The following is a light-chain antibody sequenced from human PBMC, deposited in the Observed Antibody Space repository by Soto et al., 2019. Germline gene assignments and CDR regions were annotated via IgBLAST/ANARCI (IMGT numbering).Light chain of an antibody. CDR2: LGF. CDR1: QSLLHSNGYNY. CDR3: MQALQTPIT. Sequence: DVVMTHSPLSLPVTFGQPAYISCRASQSLLHSNGYNYVDWYQQKPGQSPQLLIYLGFTRASGVPARFSGSGSGTDFTLNISRVEAEDVAVYYCMQALQTPITFGQGTRLEIK. J-gene: IGKJ5*01. V-gene: IGKV2-28*01.